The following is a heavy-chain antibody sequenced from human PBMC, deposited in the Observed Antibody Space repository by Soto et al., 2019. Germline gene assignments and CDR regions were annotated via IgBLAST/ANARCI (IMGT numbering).Heavy chain of an antibody. V-gene: IGHV4-59*01. Sequence: SETLSLTCTVSGGSISSYHWSWIRQPPGKGLEWIAYIYYSGSTNYNPSLKSRVTISKDTSKNQFSLKLSSVTAADTAVYYCARGKFPFTFDYWGQGTLVTVSS. D-gene: IGHD3-10*01. CDR3: ARGKFPFTFDY. CDR1: GGSISSYH. CDR2: IYYSGST. J-gene: IGHJ4*02.